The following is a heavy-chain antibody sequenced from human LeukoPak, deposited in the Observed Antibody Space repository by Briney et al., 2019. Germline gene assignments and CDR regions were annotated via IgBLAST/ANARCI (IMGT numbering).Heavy chain of an antibody. CDR2: IFHSGST. CDR3: ARETEKQWQY. V-gene: IGHV4-39*02. D-gene: IGHD6-19*01. J-gene: IGHJ3*01. Sequence: SETLSLTCTVSGGSISSSSYYWGWIRQPLGKGLEWIASIFHSGSTFYNPSVKSRVTISVDTSKNQFSLTLRSVTAADTAVYYCARETEKQWQYWGQGTMATVSS. CDR1: GGSISSSSYY.